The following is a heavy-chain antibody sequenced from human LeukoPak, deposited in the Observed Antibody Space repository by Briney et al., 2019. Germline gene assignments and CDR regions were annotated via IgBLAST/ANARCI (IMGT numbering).Heavy chain of an antibody. CDR2: ISYDGSNK. CDR3: ARAAYHYGMDV. CDR1: GFTFSSYA. Sequence: GRSLRLSCAASGFTFSSYAMHWVRQAPGKGLEWVAVISYDGSNKYYADSVKGRFAIFRDNSKNTLYLQMNSLRAEDTAVYYCARAAYHYGMDVWGQGTTVTVSS. V-gene: IGHV3-30*09. J-gene: IGHJ6*02.